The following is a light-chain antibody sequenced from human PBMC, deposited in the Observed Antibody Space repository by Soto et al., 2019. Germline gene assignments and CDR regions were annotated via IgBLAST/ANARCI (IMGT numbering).Light chain of an antibody. Sequence: QSALTQPASVSGSPGQSITISCTGTSSDVGSYNLVSWYQQHPGKAPKLMIYEVSKRPSGVSNRFSGSKSGNTASLTISGLQAEDEADYYCCSYAGSSTLVFGGGTTVTVL. CDR2: EVS. CDR1: SSDVGSYNL. J-gene: IGLJ2*01. CDR3: CSYAGSSTLV. V-gene: IGLV2-23*02.